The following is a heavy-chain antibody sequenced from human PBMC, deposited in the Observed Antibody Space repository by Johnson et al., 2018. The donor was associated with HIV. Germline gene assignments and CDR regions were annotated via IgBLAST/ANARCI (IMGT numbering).Heavy chain of an antibody. CDR3: AKDKSNAFDI. V-gene: IGHV3-30*04. J-gene: IGHJ3*02. CDR1: GFTFSSYA. CDR2: ISYDGSNK. Sequence: QVQLVESGGGVVQPGRSLRLSCAASGFTFSSYAMHLVRQAPGKGLEWVAVISYDGSNKYYADSVKGRFTISRDNSKNTLYLQMNSLRAEDTAVYYCAKDKSNAFDIWGQGTMVTVSS.